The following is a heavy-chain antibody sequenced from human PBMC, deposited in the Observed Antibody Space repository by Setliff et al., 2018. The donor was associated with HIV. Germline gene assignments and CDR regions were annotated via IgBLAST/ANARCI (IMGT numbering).Heavy chain of an antibody. CDR3: ARSDISGTGYFDS. CDR2: MNPNDGGT. CDR1: GHTFANSY. V-gene: IGHV1-46*01. D-gene: IGHD1-20*01. Sequence: ASVKVSCKASGHTFANSYLHWVRQGPAQGLEWMGIMNPNDGGTQYAQNFRGRVSMTRDTSTTTVYMELYSLRSEDTAVYHCARSDISGTGYFDSWGQGTLVTVSS. J-gene: IGHJ4*02.